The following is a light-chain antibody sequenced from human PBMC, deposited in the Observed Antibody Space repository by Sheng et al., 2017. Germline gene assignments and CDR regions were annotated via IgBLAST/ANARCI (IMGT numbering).Light chain of an antibody. V-gene: IGLV1-44*01. CDR1: SSNIGSNT. CDR3: AAWDDNLNGFYV. J-gene: IGLJ1*01. CDR2: GNN. Sequence: QTVVTQPPSASGTPGQRVTISCSGSSSNIGSNTVDWYQQLPGTAPKLLIYGNNQWPSGVPDRFSGSKSGTSASLAISGLQSEDEGDYYCAAWDDNLNGFYVFGTGTKVTVL.